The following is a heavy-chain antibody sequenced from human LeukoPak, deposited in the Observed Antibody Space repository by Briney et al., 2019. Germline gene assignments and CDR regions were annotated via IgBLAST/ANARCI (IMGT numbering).Heavy chain of an antibody. CDR3: ATPGVAARDY. CDR2: ISSSSSYI. V-gene: IGHV3-21*01. CDR1: GFTFSSYS. J-gene: IGHJ4*02. D-gene: IGHD6-6*01. Sequence: GGSLRLSCAASGFTFSSYSMNWVRQAPGKGLEWVSSISSSSSYIYYADSVKGRFTISRDNAKNSQYLQMNSLRAEDTAVYYCATPGVAARDYWGQGTLVTVSP.